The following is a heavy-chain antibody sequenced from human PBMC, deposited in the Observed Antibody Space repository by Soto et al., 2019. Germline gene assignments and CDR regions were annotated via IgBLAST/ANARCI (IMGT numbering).Heavy chain of an antibody. Sequence: VGSVRLSCATSGFDFSNTWIHWVRQVPGQGLVWVSRINSDGSSIIYADSVKGRFTLSRDNAKDTVHLQMSSLRVEDTAVYYCAKDWYHTIDSWGQGIPVTVS. CDR2: INSDGSSI. CDR1: GFDFSNTW. CDR3: AKDWYHTIDS. J-gene: IGHJ4*02. V-gene: IGHV3-74*01. D-gene: IGHD1-20*01.